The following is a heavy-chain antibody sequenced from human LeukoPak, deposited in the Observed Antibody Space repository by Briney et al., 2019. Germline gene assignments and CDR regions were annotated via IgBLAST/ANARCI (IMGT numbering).Heavy chain of an antibody. Sequence: ASVKVSCKASGYTFTSYDVNWVRQATGQGLEWMGWMNPNIGHTGYAQKFQGRVTMTRNTSISTAYMELSSVTSGDTAVYYCTRAHSGYHYYYGMDVWGQGTTVTVSS. CDR2: MNPNIGHT. CDR3: TRAHSGYHYYYGMDV. V-gene: IGHV1-8*01. J-gene: IGHJ6*02. D-gene: IGHD5-12*01. CDR1: GYTFTSYD.